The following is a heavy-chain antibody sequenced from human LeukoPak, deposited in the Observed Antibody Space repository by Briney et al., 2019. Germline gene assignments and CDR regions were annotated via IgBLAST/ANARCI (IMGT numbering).Heavy chain of an antibody. V-gene: IGHV1-46*01. J-gene: IGHJ4*02. Sequence: ASVKVSFKASGYTFTSYYTHWVRQAPGQGLEWMGIIKPSGGSTLYAQKFQGRVTVTSDMSTSTVYVELSSLRSEDTAVYYCAREVPENFNFDYWGQGTLVTVSP. D-gene: IGHD2/OR15-2a*01. CDR1: GYTFTSYY. CDR3: AREVPENFNFDY. CDR2: IKPSGGST.